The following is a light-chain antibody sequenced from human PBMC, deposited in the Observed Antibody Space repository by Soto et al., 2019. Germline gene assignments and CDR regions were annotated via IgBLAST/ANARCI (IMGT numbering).Light chain of an antibody. V-gene: IGLV2-14*01. CDR3: SSYTSSSTNVV. CDR2: EVS. J-gene: IGLJ2*01. Sequence: QSALTQPASVSGSPGQSITISCTGTSSDVGGYNYVSWYQQHPGKAPKLMIYEVSNRPSGVSNRFAGSKSGNTASLTISGLQAEDXADYYCSSYTSSSTNVVFGGGTKLTVL. CDR1: SSDVGGYNY.